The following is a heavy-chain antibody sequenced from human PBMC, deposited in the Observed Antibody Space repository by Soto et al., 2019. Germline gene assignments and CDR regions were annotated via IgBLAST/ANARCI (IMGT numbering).Heavy chain of an antibody. CDR3: ASKLTFGSSSDY. J-gene: IGHJ4*02. V-gene: IGHV3-23*01. CDR2: IGGSGAPT. Sequence: VGSLRLSCAASGFTFSNYAMNWVRRAPGKGLEWVSTIGGSGAPTYYADSVKGRFTISRDNSRNTLYLQMNSLRAEDTAIYFCASKLTFGSSSDYWGQGTLVTVS. CDR1: GFTFSNYA. D-gene: IGHD7-27*01.